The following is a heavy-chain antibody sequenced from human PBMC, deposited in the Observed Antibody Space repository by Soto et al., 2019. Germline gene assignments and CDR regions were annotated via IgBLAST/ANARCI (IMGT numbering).Heavy chain of an antibody. CDR3: AKHIHYYYGMDV. CDR2: ISGSGGST. V-gene: IGHV3-23*01. CDR1: GFPFTNAW. J-gene: IGHJ6*02. D-gene: IGHD2-21*01. Sequence: PGGSLRLSCAASGFPFTNAWMSWVRQAPGKGLEWVSAISGSGGSTYYADSVKGRFTISRDNSKNTLYLQMNSLRAEDTAVYYCAKHIHYYYGMDVWGQGTTVTVSS.